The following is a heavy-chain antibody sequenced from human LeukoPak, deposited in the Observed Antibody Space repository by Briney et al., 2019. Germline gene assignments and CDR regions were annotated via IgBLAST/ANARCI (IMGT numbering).Heavy chain of an antibody. V-gene: IGHV4-59*12. J-gene: IGHJ5*02. CDR1: GGSISSNY. D-gene: IGHD2-2*01. Sequence: PSETLSLTCSVSGGSISSNYWSWVRQPPGKGLEWIGYISYSGSTNTGKSTNYNPSLKSRVTVSVDTSKNQFSLKLSSVTAADTAVYYCARGQKGFAVPAAIKRFGWFDPWGQGTLVTVSS. CDR3: ARGQKGFAVPAAIKRFGWFDP. CDR2: ISYSGSTNTGKST.